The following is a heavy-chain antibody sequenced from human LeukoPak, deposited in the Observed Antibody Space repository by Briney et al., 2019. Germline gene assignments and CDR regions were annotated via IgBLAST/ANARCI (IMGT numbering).Heavy chain of an antibody. CDR1: GFTVGSSI. Sequence: GGSLRLSCAASGFTVGSSIMTWVRQAPGKGLEWVSVIFSDGTTYYTDSVKGRFTISRDNSKNTLYLQLNSLRAEDTAVYYCAKTGGPWDWGQGTLVTVSS. D-gene: IGHD7-27*01. J-gene: IGHJ4*02. CDR3: AKTGGPWD. CDR2: IFSDGTT. V-gene: IGHV3-53*01.